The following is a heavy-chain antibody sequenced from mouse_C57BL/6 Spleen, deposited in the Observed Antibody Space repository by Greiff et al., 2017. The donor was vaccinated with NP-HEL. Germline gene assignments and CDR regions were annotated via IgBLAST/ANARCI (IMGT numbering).Heavy chain of an antibody. J-gene: IGHJ4*01. Sequence: EVKLMESGEGLVKPGGSLKLSCAASGFTFSSYAMSWVRQTPEKRLEWVAYISSGGDYIYYADTVKGRFTISRDNARNTLYLQMSSLKSEDTAMYYCTRDEGDGYYFYAMDYWGQGTSVTVSS. D-gene: IGHD2-3*01. CDR1: GFTFSSYA. CDR3: TRDEGDGYYFYAMDY. V-gene: IGHV5-9-1*02. CDR2: ISSGGDYI.